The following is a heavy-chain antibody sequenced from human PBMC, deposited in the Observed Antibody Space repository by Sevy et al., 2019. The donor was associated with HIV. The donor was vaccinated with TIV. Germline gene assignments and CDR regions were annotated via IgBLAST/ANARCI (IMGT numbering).Heavy chain of an antibody. D-gene: IGHD3-16*01. CDR2: IDPSDSYT. CDR1: GYSFTSYW. Sequence: GESLKISCKGSGYSFTSYWISWVRQMPGKGLEWMGRIDPSDSYTNYSPSFQGHVTISADKSISTAYLQWSSLKASDTAMYYCAVRLGGFGGDYYYYMDVWGKGTTVTVSS. J-gene: IGHJ6*03. CDR3: AVRLGGFGGDYYYYMDV. V-gene: IGHV5-10-1*01.